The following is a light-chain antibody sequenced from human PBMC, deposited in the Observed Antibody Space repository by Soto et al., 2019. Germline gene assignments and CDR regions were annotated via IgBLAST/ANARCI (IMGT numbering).Light chain of an antibody. CDR1: QSALYTSNNKTD. V-gene: IGKV4-1*01. CDR2: WAS. J-gene: IGKJ1*01. Sequence: IVMTQSPDSLAVSLGERATINSKSSQSALYTSNNKTDLASYQQKPEQPPKALICWASTRECGVPDRFSGSGSGTDFTLTISSLQAEDVAVYYCQQYYTTPWTFGQGTKVDIK. CDR3: QQYYTTPWT.